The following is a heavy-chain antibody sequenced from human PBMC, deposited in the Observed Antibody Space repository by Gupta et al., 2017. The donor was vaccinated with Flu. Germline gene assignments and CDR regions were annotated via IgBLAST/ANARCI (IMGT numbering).Heavy chain of an antibody. D-gene: IGHD1-26*01. CDR2: INPASGGT. CDR3: ARGRVGATFSGFYMDV. CDR1: GCIFTGYS. Sequence: QVQLVQSGAEVKKPGASVKVSCKASGCIFTGYSMHWMRQAPGQGLEWMGRINPASGGTKYAQKFLGRVTMTSDTSISTAYMELSSLRSDDTAVYYCARGRVGATFSGFYMDVWGKGTTVVVSS. V-gene: IGHV1-2*06. J-gene: IGHJ6*03.